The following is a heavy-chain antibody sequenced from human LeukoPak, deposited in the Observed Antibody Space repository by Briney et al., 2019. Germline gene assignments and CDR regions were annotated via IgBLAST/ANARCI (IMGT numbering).Heavy chain of an antibody. J-gene: IGHJ4*01. V-gene: IGHV3-64D*09. CDR3: AMNWNCDY. CDR2: ISSNGGST. CDR1: GFTFSNYT. D-gene: IGHD1-1*01. Sequence: PGGSLRLSCSASGFTFSNYTMHWVRQAPGKGLEYVSSISSNGGSTYYADSVKGRFTISRDNSDNTLYLQMSSLRPEDTAVYYCAMNWNCDYWGHGTLVTVSS.